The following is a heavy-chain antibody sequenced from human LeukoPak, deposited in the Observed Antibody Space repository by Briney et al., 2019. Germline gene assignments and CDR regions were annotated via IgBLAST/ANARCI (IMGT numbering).Heavy chain of an antibody. V-gene: IGHV3-30-3*01. D-gene: IGHD3-22*01. CDR3: ARSSIVVGFDY. CDR2: ISYDGSNK. Sequence: QSGGSLRLSCAASGCTFSSYAMPWVRQAPGKGLEWVAVISYDGSNKYYADSVKGRFTISRDNSKNTLYLQMNSLRAEDTAVYYCARSSIVVGFDYWGQGTLVTVSS. CDR1: GCTFSSYA. J-gene: IGHJ4*02.